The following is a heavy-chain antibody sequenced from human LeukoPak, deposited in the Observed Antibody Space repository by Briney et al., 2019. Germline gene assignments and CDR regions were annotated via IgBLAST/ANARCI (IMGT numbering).Heavy chain of an antibody. J-gene: IGHJ6*02. Sequence: GGSLRLSCAASGFTFSGYGMHWVRQAPGKGLEWVAVLSFDGSNKYYADSVRGRFTISRDNSKNTLYLQMNSLRAEDTALYYCAKDRGFGELSYYTYGMDVWGPGTTDTVSS. CDR1: GFTFSGYG. CDR3: AKDRGFGELSYYTYGMDV. V-gene: IGHV3-30*18. CDR2: LSFDGSNK. D-gene: IGHD3-10*01.